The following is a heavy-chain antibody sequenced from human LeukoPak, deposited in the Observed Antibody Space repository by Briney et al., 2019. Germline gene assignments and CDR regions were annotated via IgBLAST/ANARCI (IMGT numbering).Heavy chain of an antibody. CDR1: GFTVSSNY. J-gene: IGHJ4*02. D-gene: IGHD3-22*01. Sequence: GGSLRLSCTASGFTVSSNYMSWVRQAPGKGLEWVSVIYSGGSTYYADSVKGRFTISRDNSKNTLYLQMNSLRAEDTAVYYCASGSHDSSGYSDYWGQGTLVTVSS. CDR2: IYSGGST. V-gene: IGHV3-53*01. CDR3: ASGSHDSSGYSDY.